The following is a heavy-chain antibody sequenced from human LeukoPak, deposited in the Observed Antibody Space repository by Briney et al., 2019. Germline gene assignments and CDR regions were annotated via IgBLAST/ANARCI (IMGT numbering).Heavy chain of an antibody. CDR2: INPNSGGT. CDR1: GYTFTGYY. D-gene: IGHD5-12*01. CDR3: TCNRRLLRWDLDY. Sequence: GASVKVSCKASGYTFTGYYMHWVRQAPGQGLEWMGWINPNSGGTNYAQKFQGRVTMTRDTSISTVYMELSRLRSDDTAVYYCTCNRRLLRWDLDYWGQGTLVTVSS. J-gene: IGHJ4*02. V-gene: IGHV1-2*02.